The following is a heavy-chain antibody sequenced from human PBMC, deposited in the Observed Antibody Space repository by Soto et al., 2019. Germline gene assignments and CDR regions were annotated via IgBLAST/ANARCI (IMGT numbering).Heavy chain of an antibody. J-gene: IGHJ6*02. CDR1: GGTFSSYA. D-gene: IGHD5-12*01. CDR3: ARGAGYSGYVRYYYYYYGMDV. CDR2: IIPIFGTA. V-gene: IGHV1-69*13. Sequence: ASVKVSCKASGGTFSSYAISWVRQAPGQGLEWMGGIIPIFGTANYAQKFQGRVTITADESTSTAYMELSSLRSEDTAVYYCARGAGYSGYVRYYYYYYGMDVWGQGTTVTVSS.